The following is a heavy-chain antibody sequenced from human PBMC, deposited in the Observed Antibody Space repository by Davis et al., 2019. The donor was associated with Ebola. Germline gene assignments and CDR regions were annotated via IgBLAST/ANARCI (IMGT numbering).Heavy chain of an antibody. CDR1: GFTFSSYW. V-gene: IGHV3-23*01. Sequence: GESLKISCAASGFTFSSYWMNWVRQAPGKGLEWVSAISGSGGSTYYADSVKGRFTISRDNSKNTLYLQMNSLRAEDTAVYYCARQGWSGYSLRHWLDPWGRGTLVTVSS. CDR2: ISGSGGST. CDR3: ARQGWSGYSLRHWLDP. D-gene: IGHD3-3*01. J-gene: IGHJ5*02.